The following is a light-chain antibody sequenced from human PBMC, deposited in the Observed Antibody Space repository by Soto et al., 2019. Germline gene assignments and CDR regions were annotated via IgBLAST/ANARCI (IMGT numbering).Light chain of an antibody. CDR3: LQDYNYPWT. J-gene: IGKJ1*01. V-gene: IGKV1-6*01. CDR2: AAS. Sequence: AIQMTQSPSSLSASIGDRVTITCRASQDIRNDLGWYQQKPGKAPKVLIYAASNLQGGVPSRFSGSGSGTDFTLTSSSLQPEDFATYYCLQDYNYPWTFGQGTKVEIK. CDR1: QDIRND.